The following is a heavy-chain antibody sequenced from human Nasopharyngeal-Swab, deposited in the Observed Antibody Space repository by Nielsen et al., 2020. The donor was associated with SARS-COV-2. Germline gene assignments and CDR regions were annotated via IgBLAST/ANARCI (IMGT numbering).Heavy chain of an antibody. V-gene: IGHV4-39*07. CDR3: ARDRQQQLVLGYFDL. CDR1: GGSINSSSYY. J-gene: IGHJ2*01. CDR2: IYSSGRT. Sequence: SAPLSLTCTVSGGSINSSSYYWGWIRQPPGKGLEWIGSIYSSGRTYYNSSLNSRVTISVDTSKNQFSLKLSSVTAADTAVYYCARDRQQQLVLGYFDLWGRGTLVTVSS. D-gene: IGHD6-13*01.